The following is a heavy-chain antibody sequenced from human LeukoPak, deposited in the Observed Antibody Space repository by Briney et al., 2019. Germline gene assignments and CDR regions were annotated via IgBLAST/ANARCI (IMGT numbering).Heavy chain of an antibody. J-gene: IGHJ3*02. CDR2: ISYDGSNK. CDR1: GFTFSSYA. V-gene: IGHV3-30*04. CDR3: AREKSSGWSHGAFDI. Sequence: GRSLRLSCAASGFTFSSYAMHWVRQAPGKGLEWVAVISYDGSNKYYADSVKGRFTISGDNSKNTLYLQMNSLRAEDTAVYYCAREKSSGWSHGAFDIWGQGTMVTVSS. D-gene: IGHD6-19*01.